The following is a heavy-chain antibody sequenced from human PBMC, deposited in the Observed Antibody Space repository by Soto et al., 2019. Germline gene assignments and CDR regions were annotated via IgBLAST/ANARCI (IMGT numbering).Heavy chain of an antibody. J-gene: IGHJ5*02. CDR1: GYTFTSYY. Sequence: GASVKVSCKASGYTFTSYYMHWVRQAPGQGLEWMGIINPSGGSTSYAQKFQGRVTMTRDTSTSTVYMELSSLRSEDTAVYYCARVRSGGSYGIWFDPWGQGTLVTVAS. CDR3: ARVRSGGSYGIWFDP. D-gene: IGHD1-26*01. CDR2: INPSGGST. V-gene: IGHV1-46*01.